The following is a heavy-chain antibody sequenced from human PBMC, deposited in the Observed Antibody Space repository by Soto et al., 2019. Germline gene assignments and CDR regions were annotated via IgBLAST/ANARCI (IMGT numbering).Heavy chain of an antibody. CDR2: TRNKANSYTT. J-gene: IGHJ4*02. Sequence: PGGSLRLSCAASGFTFSDHYMDWVRQAPGKGLEWVGRTRNKANSYTTEYAASVKGRFTISRDDSKNSLYLQMNSLKTEDTAVYYCARGTPGGDYVWGSYRRNYYFDYWGQGTLVTVSS. CDR3: ARGTPGGDYVWGSYRRNYYFDY. D-gene: IGHD3-16*02. CDR1: GFTFSDHY. V-gene: IGHV3-72*01.